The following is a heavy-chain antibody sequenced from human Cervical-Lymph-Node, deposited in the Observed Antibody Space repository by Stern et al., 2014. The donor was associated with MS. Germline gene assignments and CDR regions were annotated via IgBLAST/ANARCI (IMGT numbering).Heavy chain of an antibody. V-gene: IGHV4-61*02. D-gene: IGHD2-2*01. CDR2: IYTNGRT. CDR3: ARGVGYCSSTSCYADFKH. Sequence: QLQLQESGPGLVKPSQTLSLTCTVSGDSISSGDYYWNWIRQPAGKGLEWIGRIYTNGRTDYNPSLKSRITISLDTPKNQFSLQLVSVTAADTAVYYCARGVGYCSSTSCYADFKHWGQGTLVTVSS. J-gene: IGHJ1*01. CDR1: GDSISSGDYY.